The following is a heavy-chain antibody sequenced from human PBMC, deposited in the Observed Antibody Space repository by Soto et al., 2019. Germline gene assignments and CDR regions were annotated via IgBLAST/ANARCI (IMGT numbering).Heavy chain of an antibody. V-gene: IGHV3-23*01. CDR3: AKDLDVGPYYYDSSGYNDAFDI. CDR2: ISGSGGST. J-gene: IGHJ3*02. Sequence: GGSLRLSCEAAGFTFSSYSMSWVRQAPGKGLEWVSAISGSGGSTYYADSVKGRFTISRDNSKNTLYLQMNSLRAEDTAVYYCAKDLDVGPYYYDSSGYNDAFDIWGQGTMVTVSS. D-gene: IGHD3-22*01. CDR1: GFTFSSYS.